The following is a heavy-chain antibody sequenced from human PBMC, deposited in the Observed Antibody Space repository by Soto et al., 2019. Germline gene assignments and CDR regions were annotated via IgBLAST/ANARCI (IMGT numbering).Heavy chain of an antibody. Sequence: SETLSLTCTVSGGSISSYYWSWIRQPPGKGLEWIGCIHHSGKSNYSPSLRSRVTMSVDKSKNQFSLKLNSMTAADTAIYYCARVGGSGWNFDSWGQGILVTVSS. D-gene: IGHD6-19*01. J-gene: IGHJ4*02. CDR2: IHHSGKS. CDR1: GGSISSYY. CDR3: ARVGGSGWNFDS. V-gene: IGHV4-59*01.